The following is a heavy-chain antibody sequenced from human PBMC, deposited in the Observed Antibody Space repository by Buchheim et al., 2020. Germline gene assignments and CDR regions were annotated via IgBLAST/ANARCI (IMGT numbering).Heavy chain of an antibody. CDR3: ARVDSSGWYSLDYYYMDV. CDR2: IRNSGSDI. J-gene: IGHJ6*03. CDR1: GFTFSTYN. Sequence: EVQLVESGGGLVKPGGSLRLSCAASGFTFSTYNINWVRQAPGKGLEWVSSIRNSGSDIYYADSVKGRFTISRDNAKNSLDLQMNSLRAEDTGVYYCARVDSSGWYSLDYYYMDVWGKGTT. V-gene: IGHV3-21*01. D-gene: IGHD6-19*01.